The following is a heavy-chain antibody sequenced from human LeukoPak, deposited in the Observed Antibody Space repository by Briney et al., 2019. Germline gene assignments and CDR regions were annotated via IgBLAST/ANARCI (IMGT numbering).Heavy chain of an antibody. CDR1: GFTVSSNY. Sequence: EGSLRLSCAASGFTVSSNYKSWVRQAPGKGLEWISIIYSGGSTYYADSVKGRFTISRDNSKNTLYLQMNSLRVEGTAVYYCARELHWGQGTLVTVSS. CDR3: ARELH. CDR2: IYSGGST. J-gene: IGHJ4*02. V-gene: IGHV3-53*05.